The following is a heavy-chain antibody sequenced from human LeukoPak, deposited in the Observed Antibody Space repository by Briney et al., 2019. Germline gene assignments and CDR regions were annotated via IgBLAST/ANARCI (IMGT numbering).Heavy chain of an antibody. Sequence: GGSLRLSCAASGFTFSSYAMSWVRQAPGKGLEWASAISGSGGSTYYADSVKGRFTISRDNSKNTLYLQMNSLRAEDTAVYYCAKDLVAGRYYYYGMDVWGQGTTVTVSS. J-gene: IGHJ6*02. V-gene: IGHV3-23*01. CDR1: GFTFSSYA. D-gene: IGHD6-19*01. CDR3: AKDLVAGRYYYYGMDV. CDR2: ISGSGGST.